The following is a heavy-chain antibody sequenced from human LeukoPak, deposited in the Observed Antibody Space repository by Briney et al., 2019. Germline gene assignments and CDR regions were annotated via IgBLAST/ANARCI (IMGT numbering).Heavy chain of an antibody. CDR1: GYSFTTYW. CDR3: ARGRLGSSTNWGWFDP. Sequence: PGESLKISCKGSGYSFTTYWIGWVRQMPGKGLECMGIIYPGDSDTRYSPSFQGQVTISADKSISTAYLQWSSLKASDTAIYYCARGRLGSSTNWGWFDPRGQGTLVTVSS. J-gene: IGHJ5*02. V-gene: IGHV5-51*03. CDR2: IYPGDSDT. D-gene: IGHD2-2*01.